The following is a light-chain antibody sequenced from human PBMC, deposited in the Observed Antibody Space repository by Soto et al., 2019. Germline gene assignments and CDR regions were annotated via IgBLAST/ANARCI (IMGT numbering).Light chain of an antibody. CDR1: QSVSSSY. J-gene: IGKJ2*01. Sequence: EIVLTQSPGTLSLSPGERATLSCRASQSVSSSYLAWYQQKPGQAPRLLIYGASSRATGIPDRFSGSGSGTDFTLTISRLEPEDFAVYYCQQYGSSPVTFRQGTKLEI. CDR3: QQYGSSPVT. CDR2: GAS. V-gene: IGKV3-20*01.